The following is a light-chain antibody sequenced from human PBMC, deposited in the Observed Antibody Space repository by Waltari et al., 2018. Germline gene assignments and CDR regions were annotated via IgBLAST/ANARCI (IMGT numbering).Light chain of an antibody. J-gene: IGKJ1*01. CDR2: AAS. Sequence: EIVLTQSPGTLSLSPGERVTRSCRASQSISSYLAWYEQKPGQAPRLLIYAASSRATCIPDRFSGSGSGTDFSLTISRLEPEDFAVYYCQNHERLPAMFGQGTKVEIK. CDR3: QNHERLPAM. V-gene: IGKV3-20*01. CDR1: QSISSY.